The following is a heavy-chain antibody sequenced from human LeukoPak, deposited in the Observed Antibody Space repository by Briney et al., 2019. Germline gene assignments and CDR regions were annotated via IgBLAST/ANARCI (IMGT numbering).Heavy chain of an antibody. D-gene: IGHD3-10*01. V-gene: IGHV1-46*01. CDR1: GYTFTTYY. J-gene: IGHJ4*02. Sequence: ASVKVSSKASGYTFTTYYIHWVGQAPGQGLEWMGIINPSGGSTSYAQKFQGRVTMTRDTSTSTVYMELSSLRSEDTAVYYCASYGSGTYYFDYWGQGTLVTVSS. CDR2: INPSGGST. CDR3: ASYGSGTYYFDY.